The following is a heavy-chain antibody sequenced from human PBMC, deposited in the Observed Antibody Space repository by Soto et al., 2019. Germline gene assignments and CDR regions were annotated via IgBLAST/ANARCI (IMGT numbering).Heavy chain of an antibody. V-gene: IGHV3-30-3*01. D-gene: IGHD1-1*01. J-gene: IGHJ2*01. CDR2: ISYDGSNK. CDR3: ARPLWRNDYNWGYFDL. Sequence: QVQLVESGGGVVQPGRSLRLSCAASGFTFSSYAMHLVRQAPGKGLERVAVISYDGSNKYYEDSVNGRFTICRDNSNNPLYLQMNSLRAEDTAVYYCARPLWRNDYNWGYFDLWGRGSLITVSS. CDR1: GFTFSSYA.